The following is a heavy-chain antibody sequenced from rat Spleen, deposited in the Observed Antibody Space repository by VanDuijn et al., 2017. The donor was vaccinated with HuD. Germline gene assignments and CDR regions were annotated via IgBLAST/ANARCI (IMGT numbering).Heavy chain of an antibody. CDR1: GFSLTSYT. CDR2: ISSGGTT. Sequence: QVQLKESGPGLVQPSQTLSLTCTVSGFSLTSYTVSWVRQPPGKGLEWIAAISSGGTTYYNSTLKSRLSITRDTSKSQVFLKVNSLQTEDTAMYFCARFGYYDGSYYLYFDYWGQGVMVTVSS. V-gene: IGHV2-6*01. J-gene: IGHJ2*01. CDR3: ARFGYYDGSYYLYFDY. D-gene: IGHD1-12*02.